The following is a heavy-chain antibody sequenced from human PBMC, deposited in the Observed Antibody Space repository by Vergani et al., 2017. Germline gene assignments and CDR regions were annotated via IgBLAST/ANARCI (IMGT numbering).Heavy chain of an antibody. CDR1: GFTFSNAW. J-gene: IGHJ5*02. CDR3: TTAPFRCGGDCYPYNWFDP. V-gene: IGHV3-15*01. CDR2: IKSKTDGGTT. D-gene: IGHD2-21*02. Sequence: EVQLVESGGGLVKPGGSLRLSCAASGFTFSNAWMSWVRQAPGKGLEWVGRIKSKTDGGTTDYAAPVKGRFTISRDDSKNTLYLQMNSLKTEDTAVYYSTTAPFRCGGDCYPYNWFDPWGQGTLVTVSS.